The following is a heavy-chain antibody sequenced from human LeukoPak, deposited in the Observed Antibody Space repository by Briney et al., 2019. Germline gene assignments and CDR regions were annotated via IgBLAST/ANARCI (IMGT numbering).Heavy chain of an antibody. V-gene: IGHV3-11*04. CDR2: ISSSGSTI. CDR3: ARVGNYYDSSGYYYRFGY. Sequence: GGSLRLSCAASGFTFSDYYMSWIRQAPGKGLEWVSYISSSGSTIYYADSVKGRFTISRDNAKNSLYLQMNSLRAEDTAVYYCARVGNYYDSSGYYYRFGYWGQGTLVTVSS. J-gene: IGHJ4*02. CDR1: GFTFSDYY. D-gene: IGHD3-22*01.